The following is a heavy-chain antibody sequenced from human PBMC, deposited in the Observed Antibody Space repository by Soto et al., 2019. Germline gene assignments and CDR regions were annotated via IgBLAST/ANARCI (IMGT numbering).Heavy chain of an antibody. J-gene: IGHJ4*02. D-gene: IGHD5-18*01. CDR2: ISYDGRNK. Sequence: QVQLVESGGGVVQPGRSLRLSCAASGFTFSSYGMHWVRQAPGKGLEWVAVISYDGRNKYYADSGKGRFTISRDNSKNTLYLQMNSVRAENTAVYYCAKDRHSYGLYYFDYWGQGTLVTVSS. V-gene: IGHV3-30*18. CDR3: AKDRHSYGLYYFDY. CDR1: GFTFSSYG.